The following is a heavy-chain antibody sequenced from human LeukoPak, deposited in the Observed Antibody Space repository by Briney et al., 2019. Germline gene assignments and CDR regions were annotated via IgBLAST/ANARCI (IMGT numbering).Heavy chain of an antibody. D-gene: IGHD5-12*01. Sequence: ASVKVSCKASGYTFTSYYTHWVRQAPGQGLEWVGIINPSGGGTTYSQRFQGRVTMTRDRSTSTIYMELSSLTSEDTAVYSCARERNTAYDFDWFDPWGQGTLVTVSS. V-gene: IGHV1-46*01. J-gene: IGHJ5*02. CDR1: GYTFTSYY. CDR3: ARERNTAYDFDWFDP. CDR2: INPSGGGT.